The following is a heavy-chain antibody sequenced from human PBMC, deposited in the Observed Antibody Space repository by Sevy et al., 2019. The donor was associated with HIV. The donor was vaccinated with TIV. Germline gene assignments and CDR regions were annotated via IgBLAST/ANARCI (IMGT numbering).Heavy chain of an antibody. CDR2: ITASGPST. Sequence: GGCLRLSCAASGFTFSTYAMSWVRQAPGKGLEWVSAITASGPSTYYADSVKGRFTISRDNSKNTLYLQMNSLRAEDTAVYYCAKAIIYETRRGKLYYWGQGTLVTVSS. J-gene: IGHJ4*02. CDR1: GFTFSTYA. D-gene: IGHD3-16*01. CDR3: AKAIIYETRRGKLYY. V-gene: IGHV3-23*01.